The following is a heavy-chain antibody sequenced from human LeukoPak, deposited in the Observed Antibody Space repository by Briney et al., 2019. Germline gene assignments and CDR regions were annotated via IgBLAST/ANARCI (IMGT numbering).Heavy chain of an antibody. CDR2: LYYSGST. CDR3: ARLYSSGWYYFDY. J-gene: IGHJ4*02. V-gene: IGHV4-61*01. Sequence: PSETLSLTCTVSGGSVSSGNYYWSWIRQPPGKGLEWIGYLYYSGSTNYNPSLKSRVTISVDTSKNQFSLKLSSVTAADTAVYYCARLYSSGWYYFDYWGQGTLVIVSS. CDR1: GGSVSSGNYY. D-gene: IGHD6-19*01.